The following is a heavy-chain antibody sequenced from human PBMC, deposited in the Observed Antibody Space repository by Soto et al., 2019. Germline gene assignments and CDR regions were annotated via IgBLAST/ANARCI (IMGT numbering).Heavy chain of an antibody. CDR1: GFTFSSYE. CDR2: ISSSGSTI. V-gene: IGHV3-48*03. CDR3: AREPYSSGWYYYFDY. J-gene: IGHJ4*02. Sequence: EVQLVESGGGLVQPGGSLRLSCAASGFTFSSYEMNWVRQAPGKGLEWVSYISSSGSTIYYVDSVKGRFTISRDNAKNSLYLQMNSLRAEDTAVYYCAREPYSSGWYYYFDYWGQGTLVTVSS. D-gene: IGHD6-19*01.